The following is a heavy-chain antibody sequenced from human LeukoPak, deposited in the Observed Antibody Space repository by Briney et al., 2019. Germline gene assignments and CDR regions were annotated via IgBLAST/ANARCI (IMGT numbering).Heavy chain of an antibody. Sequence: GGSLRLSCAASGFTFSSYAMSWVRQAPGKGLEWVSAISGSGGSTYYADSVKGRFTISRDNSKNTLYLQMNSLRAEDTAVYYCAKGYYGSGRASNWLDPWGQGTLVTVSS. J-gene: IGHJ5*02. V-gene: IGHV3-23*01. CDR2: ISGSGGST. CDR1: GFTFSSYA. D-gene: IGHD3-10*01. CDR3: AKGYYGSGRASNWLDP.